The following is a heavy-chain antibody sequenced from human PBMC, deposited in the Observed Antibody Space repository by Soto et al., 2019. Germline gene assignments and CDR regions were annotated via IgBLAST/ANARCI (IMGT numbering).Heavy chain of an antibody. J-gene: IGHJ6*02. CDR3: ARVGIPGGGYYYGMDV. CDR2: TYYRSKWYN. D-gene: IGHD2-8*02. Sequence: PSQTLSLTCAISGDSVSSNSAAWNWIRQFPSRGLEWLGRTYYRSKWYNDYAVSVKSRITINPDTSKNQFSLQLNSVTPEDTAVYYCARVGIPGGGYYYGMDVWGQGTTVTVSS. V-gene: IGHV6-1*01. CDR1: GDSVSSNSAA.